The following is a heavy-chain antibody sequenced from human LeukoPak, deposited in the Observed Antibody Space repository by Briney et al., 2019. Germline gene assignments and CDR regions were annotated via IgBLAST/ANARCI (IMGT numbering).Heavy chain of an antibody. Sequence: GGSLRLSCAASGFTFSSYGMHWVRQAPGKGLEWVAVISYDGSNKYYADSVKGRFTISRDNSKNTLYLQMNGLRAEDTAVYYCAKDVLDSSGSFDYWGQGTLVTVSS. CDR1: GFTFSSYG. CDR3: AKDVLDSSGSFDY. V-gene: IGHV3-30*18. D-gene: IGHD6-19*01. CDR2: ISYDGSNK. J-gene: IGHJ4*02.